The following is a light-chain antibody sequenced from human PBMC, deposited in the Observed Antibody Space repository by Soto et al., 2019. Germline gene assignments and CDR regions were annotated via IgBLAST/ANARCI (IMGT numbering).Light chain of an antibody. CDR3: HQRQSWPRT. Sequence: EIVLTQSPGTLSSFPGDRVTLSCRASQAVNTRLAWYQHKPGQAPRLLIYLASNRAAGVPARFSGSGSGTDFTLTISGVEPEDFAVYYCHQRQSWPRTFGQGTKVDIK. J-gene: IGKJ1*01. CDR2: LAS. CDR1: QAVNTR. V-gene: IGKV3-11*01.